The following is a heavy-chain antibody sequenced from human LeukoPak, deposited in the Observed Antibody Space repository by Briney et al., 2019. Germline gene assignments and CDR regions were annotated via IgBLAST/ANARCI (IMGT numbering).Heavy chain of an antibody. D-gene: IGHD2-2*01. CDR3: ARGRGIVVVPAATYYFDY. V-gene: IGHV1-8*03. CDR2: MNPNSGNT. Sequence: ASVKVSCKASGYTFTSYDINWVRQATGQGLEWMGWMNPNSGNTGYAQKFQGRVTITRNTSISTAYMELSSLRSVDTAVYYCARGRGIVVVPAATYYFDYWGQGTLVTVSS. J-gene: IGHJ4*02. CDR1: GYTFTSYD.